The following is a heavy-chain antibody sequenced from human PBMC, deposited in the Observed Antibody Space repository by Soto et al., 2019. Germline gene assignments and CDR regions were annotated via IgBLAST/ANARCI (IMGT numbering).Heavy chain of an antibody. Sequence: GGSRRLSCAASGFTFSSYDMHWVRQATGKGLEWVSAIGTAVDPYYPGSVKGRFTISRENDKNSLYLQMNSLRAGDTAVYYCARGGAYYYDSSGRYGMDVWGQGTPVTVSS. J-gene: IGHJ6*02. CDR2: IGTAVDP. CDR1: GFTFSSYD. V-gene: IGHV3-13*05. CDR3: ARGGAYYYDSSGRYGMDV. D-gene: IGHD3-22*01.